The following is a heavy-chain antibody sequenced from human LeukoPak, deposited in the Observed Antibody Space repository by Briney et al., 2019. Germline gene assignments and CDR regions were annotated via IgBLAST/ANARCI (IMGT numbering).Heavy chain of an antibody. CDR3: ARADTAMAAPYYYYMDV. Sequence: SQTLSLTCAVSGGSISSGGYSWSWIRQPPGKGLEWIGYIYHSGSTYYNPSLKSRVTISVDRSKNQFSLKLSSVTAADTAVYYCARADTAMAAPYYYYMDVWGKGTTVTVSS. CDR1: GGSISSGGYS. V-gene: IGHV4-30-2*01. CDR2: IYHSGST. D-gene: IGHD5-18*01. J-gene: IGHJ6*03.